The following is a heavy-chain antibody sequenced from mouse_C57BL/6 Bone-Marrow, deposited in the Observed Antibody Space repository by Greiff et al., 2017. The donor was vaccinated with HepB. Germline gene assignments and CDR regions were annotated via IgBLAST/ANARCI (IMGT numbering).Heavy chain of an antibody. V-gene: IGHV1-15*01. Sequence: VKLMESGAELVRPGASVTLSCKASGYTFTDYEMHWVKQTPVHGLEWIGAIDPETGGTAYNQKFKGKAILTADKSSSTAYMELRSLTSEDSAVYYCTRNPITTVVAYYFDYWGQGTTLTVSS. CDR2: IDPETGGT. CDR1: GYTFTDYE. J-gene: IGHJ2*01. CDR3: TRNPITTVVAYYFDY. D-gene: IGHD1-1*01.